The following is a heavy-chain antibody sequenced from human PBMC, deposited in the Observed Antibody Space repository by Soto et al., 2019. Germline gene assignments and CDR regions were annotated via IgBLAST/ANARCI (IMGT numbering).Heavy chain of an antibody. Sequence: SETLSLTCTVSGGSISSSSYYWGWIRQPPGKGLEWIGSIYYSGSTYYNPSLKSRVTISVDTSKNQFSLKLSSVTAADTAVYYCARQGRQYSGYDFRYYYYYMDVWGKGTTVTVSS. CDR3: ARQGRQYSGYDFRYYYYYMDV. CDR1: GGSISSSSYY. V-gene: IGHV4-39*01. CDR2: IYYSGST. D-gene: IGHD5-12*01. J-gene: IGHJ6*03.